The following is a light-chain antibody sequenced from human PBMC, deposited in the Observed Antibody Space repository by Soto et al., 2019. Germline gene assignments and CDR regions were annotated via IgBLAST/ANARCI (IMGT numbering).Light chain of an antibody. Sequence: EIVLTQFPATLSLSPGERATLSCRASQSVSTYLAWYQQKPGRAPRLLIYDVSNRATGIPARFSGSGSGTDFTLTISSLEPEDFAVYYCQQYGSSPPWTFGQGTKVDIK. CDR2: DVS. V-gene: IGKV3-11*01. CDR1: QSVSTY. CDR3: QQYGSSPPWT. J-gene: IGKJ1*01.